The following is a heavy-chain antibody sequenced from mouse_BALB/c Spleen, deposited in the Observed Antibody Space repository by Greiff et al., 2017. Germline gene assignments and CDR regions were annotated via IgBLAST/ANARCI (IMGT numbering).Heavy chain of an antibody. CDR1: GFTFSSYA. Sequence: DVQLVESGGGLVKPGGSLKLSCAASGFTFSSYAMSWVRQSPEKRLEWVAEISSGGSYTYYPDTVTGRFTISRDNAKNTLYLEMSSLRSEDTAMYYCARYDYDGYYYAMDYWGQGTSVTVSS. D-gene: IGHD2-4*01. CDR3: ARYDYDGYYYAMDY. CDR2: ISSGGSYT. J-gene: IGHJ4*01. V-gene: IGHV5-9-4*01.